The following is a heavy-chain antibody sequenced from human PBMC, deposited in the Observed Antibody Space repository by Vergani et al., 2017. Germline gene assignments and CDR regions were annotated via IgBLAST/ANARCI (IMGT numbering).Heavy chain of an antibody. D-gene: IGHD2-15*01. V-gene: IGHV4-59*01. J-gene: IGHJ3*02. Sequence: QVQLQESGPGLVKPSETLSLTCTVSGGSISSYYWSWIRLPPGKGLEWIGYIYYSGSTNYNPSLKSRVTISVDTSKNQFSLKLSSVTAADTAVYYCARDDRYCTGGSCYPGAFDIWGQGTMVTVSS. CDR2: IYYSGST. CDR1: GGSISSYY. CDR3: ARDDRYCTGGSCYPGAFDI.